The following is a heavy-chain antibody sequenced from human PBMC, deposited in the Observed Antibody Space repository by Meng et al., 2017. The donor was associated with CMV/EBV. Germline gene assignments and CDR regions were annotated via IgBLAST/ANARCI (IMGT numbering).Heavy chain of an antibody. CDR1: GYTFTSYG. Sequence: ASVKVSCKASGYTFTSYGISWVRQAPGQGLEWVGWISAHNGNTNYAQKLQGRVTMTTDTSTSTAYMELRSLRSDDTAVYYCARETTYYDFWSGYYIPRWFDPWGQGTLVTVSS. CDR2: ISAHNGNT. D-gene: IGHD3-3*01. V-gene: IGHV1-18*01. J-gene: IGHJ5*02. CDR3: ARETTYYDFWSGYYIPRWFDP.